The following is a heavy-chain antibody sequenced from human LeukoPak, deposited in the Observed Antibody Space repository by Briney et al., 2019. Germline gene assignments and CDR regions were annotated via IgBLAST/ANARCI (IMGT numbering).Heavy chain of an antibody. V-gene: IGHV4-39*06. Sequence: SETLSLTCTVSGGSISSSSYYWGWIRQPPGKGLEWIGSIYYSGSTYYNPSLKSRVTISVDTSKNQFPLKLSSVTAADTAVYYCVSIFEIYYWGQGTLVTVSS. J-gene: IGHJ4*02. CDR3: VSIFEIYY. CDR1: GGSISSSSYY. CDR2: IYYSGST. D-gene: IGHD3-3*01.